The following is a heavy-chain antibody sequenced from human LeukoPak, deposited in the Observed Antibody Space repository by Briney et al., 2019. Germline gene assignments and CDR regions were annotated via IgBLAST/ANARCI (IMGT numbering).Heavy chain of an antibody. Sequence: ETLSLTCTVSGGSISSGGYYWSWVRQAPGKGLEWVTTISGGGDKQYADHVKGRFTVSRDDSKNTLYLQMNSLRAEDTALYYCAKDVNSSGYYLGFDYWGQGTLVTVSS. J-gene: IGHJ4*02. CDR3: AKDVNSSGYYLGFDY. D-gene: IGHD3-22*01. V-gene: IGHV3-23*01. CDR2: ISGGGDK. CDR1: GGSISSGGYY.